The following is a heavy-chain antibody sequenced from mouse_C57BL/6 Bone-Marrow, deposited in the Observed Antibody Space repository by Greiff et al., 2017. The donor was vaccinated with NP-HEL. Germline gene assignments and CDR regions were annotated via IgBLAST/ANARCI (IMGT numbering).Heavy chain of an antibody. CDR2: ILPGSGST. J-gene: IGHJ2*01. D-gene: IGHD1-1*01. CDR3: AMGGYYGSSYLLFDY. V-gene: IGHV1-9*01. CDR1: GYTFTGYW. Sequence: VQLQQSGAELMKPGASVKLSCKATGYTFTGYWIEWVKQRPGHGLEWIGEILPGSGSTNYNEKFKGKATFTAETSSNTAYMTLRSLTTEDSAIYYGAMGGYYGSSYLLFDYWGQGTTLTVSS.